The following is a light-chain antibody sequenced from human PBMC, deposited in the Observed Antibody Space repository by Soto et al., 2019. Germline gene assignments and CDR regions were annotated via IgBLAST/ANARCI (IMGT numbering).Light chain of an antibody. J-gene: IGKJ5*01. V-gene: IGKV1-9*01. CDR1: QGISSY. CDR3: QQLNSYPLT. CDR2: AAS. Sequence: DIQLTQSPSFLAASVGDRFAITFRASQGISSYLAWYQQKPGKAPKLLIYAASTLQSGVPSRFSGSGSGTEFTLTISSLQPEDFATYYCQQLNSYPLTFGQGTRLEIK.